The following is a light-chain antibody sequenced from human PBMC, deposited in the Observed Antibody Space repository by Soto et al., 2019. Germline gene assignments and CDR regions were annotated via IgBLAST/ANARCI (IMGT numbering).Light chain of an antibody. Sequence: DIQMTQSPSTLSGSVGDRVTITCRASQRISSWLAWYQQKPGKAPKLLIYKASTLKSGVPSRFSGSGSGTEFTLTISSLQPDDFATYYCQHYNSYSEAFGQGTKVDI. V-gene: IGKV1-5*03. CDR1: QRISSW. CDR2: KAS. CDR3: QHYNSYSEA. J-gene: IGKJ1*01.